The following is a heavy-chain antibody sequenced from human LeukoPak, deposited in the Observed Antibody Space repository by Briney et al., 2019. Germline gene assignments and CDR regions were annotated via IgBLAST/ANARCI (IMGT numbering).Heavy chain of an antibody. CDR2: IRYDGSLK. V-gene: IGHV3-30*02. J-gene: IGHJ4*02. D-gene: IGHD1-7*01. Sequence: SGGSLRLSCAASEFTFSSYGMHWVRQAPGKGLEWVAFIRYDGSLKYYAESVKGRFTISRDNSKNTLYLQMNSLRAEDTAVYYCARTKLELVEFIDYWGQGTLVTVSS. CDR1: EFTFSSYG. CDR3: ARTKLELVEFIDY.